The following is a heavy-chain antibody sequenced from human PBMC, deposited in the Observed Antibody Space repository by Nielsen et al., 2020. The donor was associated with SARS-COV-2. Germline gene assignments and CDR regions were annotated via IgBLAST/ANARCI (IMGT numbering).Heavy chain of an antibody. D-gene: IGHD6-19*01. CDR1: GFTFSSYS. J-gene: IGHJ6*02. CDR2: ISCSSSTI. Sequence: GGSLRLSCAASGFTFSSYSMNWVRQAPGKGLEWVSYISCSSSTIYYADSVKGRFTISRDNAKNSLYLQMNSLRAEDTAVYYCARDSSGWYALTTYYYYGMDVWGQGTTVTVSS. CDR3: ARDSSGWYALTTYYYYGMDV. V-gene: IGHV3-48*01.